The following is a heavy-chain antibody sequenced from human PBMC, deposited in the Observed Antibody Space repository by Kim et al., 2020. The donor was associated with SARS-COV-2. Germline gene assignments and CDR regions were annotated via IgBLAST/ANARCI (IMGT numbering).Heavy chain of an antibody. D-gene: IGHD6-13*01. V-gene: IGHV4-39*01. CDR3: ARSRAAGTKPRGYYFDY. J-gene: IGHJ4*02. CDR1: GGSISSSSYY. CDR2: IYYSGST. Sequence: SETLSLTCTVSGGSISSSSYYWGWIRQPPGKGLEWIGSIYYSGSTYYNPSLKSRVTISVDTSKNQFSLKLSSVTAADTAVYYCARSRAAGTKPRGYYFDYWGQGTLVTVSS.